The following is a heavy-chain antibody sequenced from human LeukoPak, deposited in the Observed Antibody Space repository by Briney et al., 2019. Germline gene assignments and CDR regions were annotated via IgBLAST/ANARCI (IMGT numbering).Heavy chain of an antibody. Sequence: VASVKVSCKASGGTFSSYAISWVRQAPGQGLEWMGGIIPIFGTANYAQKFQGRVTITVDESTSTAYMELSSLRSEDTAVYYCARRRGYDFWSGRHRGNWFDPWGQGTLVTVSS. J-gene: IGHJ5*02. D-gene: IGHD3-3*01. CDR2: IIPIFGTA. CDR1: GGTFSSYA. V-gene: IGHV1-69*13. CDR3: ARRRGYDFWSGRHRGNWFDP.